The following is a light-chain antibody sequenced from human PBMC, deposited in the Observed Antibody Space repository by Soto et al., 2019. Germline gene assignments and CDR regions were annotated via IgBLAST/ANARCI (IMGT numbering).Light chain of an antibody. Sequence: EIVLTQSPATLSLSPGERATLSCRASQSVSSYLAWYQQKPGQAPRLLIYDASNRATGIPARFSGSGSGTNFPSTIRSLGPEDFAVYYCQQRSNWPPWTFGQGTKVEIK. V-gene: IGKV3-11*01. CDR3: QQRSNWPPWT. CDR2: DAS. J-gene: IGKJ1*01. CDR1: QSVSSY.